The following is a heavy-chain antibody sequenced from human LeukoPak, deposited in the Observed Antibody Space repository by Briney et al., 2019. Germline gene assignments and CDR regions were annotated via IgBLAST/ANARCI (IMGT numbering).Heavy chain of an antibody. CDR1: GFSFSDYS. V-gene: IGHV3-23*01. D-gene: IGHD4/OR15-4a*01. CDR3: AKKASRVPGHDVFDC. Sequence: GGSLRLTCAASGFSFSDYSMVWVRQAPGRGPEWVSGVNFGGHMTDYAASVRGRFTISRDNSKNTVYLQMNSLRAEDTAVYFCAKKASRVPGHDVFDCWGQGTMVTVSS. J-gene: IGHJ3*01. CDR2: VNFGGHMT.